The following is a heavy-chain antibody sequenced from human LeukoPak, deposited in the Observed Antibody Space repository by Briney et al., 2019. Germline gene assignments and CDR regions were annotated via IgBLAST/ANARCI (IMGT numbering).Heavy chain of an antibody. V-gene: IGHV3-7*04. J-gene: IGHJ3*02. Sequence: GGSQRLSCVASGFTFSSYWMTWVRQAPGKGLEWVANIKQDGGEKYYVDSVKGRFTISRDNAKNSLYLQMNSLRAEDTAVYYCARISLDAFDIWGQGTMVTVSS. CDR1: GFTFSSYW. CDR3: ARISLDAFDI. CDR2: IKQDGGEK.